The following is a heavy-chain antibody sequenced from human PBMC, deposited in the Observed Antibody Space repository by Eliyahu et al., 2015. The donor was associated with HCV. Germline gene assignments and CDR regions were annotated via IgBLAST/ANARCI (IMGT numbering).Heavy chain of an antibody. Sequence: QVQLVQSGAEVKKPGASVKVSCKASGYTFNSYGXSWVRQAPGQGLEWMGWINXYSDKTKYAQKVQGRVSMTTDTSTSTAYMELRSLRSDDTAVYYCARGNGWWTLEWLVSDYYYYGLDVWGQGTSVTVSS. V-gene: IGHV1-18*01. CDR3: ARGNGWWTLEWLVSDYYYYGLDV. CDR2: INXYSDKT. J-gene: IGHJ6*02. D-gene: IGHD3-3*01. CDR1: GYTFNSYG.